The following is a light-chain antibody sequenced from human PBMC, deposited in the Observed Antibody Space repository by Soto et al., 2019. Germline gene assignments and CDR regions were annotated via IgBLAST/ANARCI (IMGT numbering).Light chain of an antibody. V-gene: IGKV3-20*01. CDR3: QRYGSSPLS. CDR2: GAS. J-gene: IGKJ4*01. Sequence: EIVLTQSPGTLSLSPGERATLSCRASQSVSSNHLAWYQQKPGQAPRLLIYGASTRASGIPDRFSGSGSGTDFTLTISRLESEDLAVYYCQRYGSSPLSFGGATKVEIK. CDR1: QSVSSNH.